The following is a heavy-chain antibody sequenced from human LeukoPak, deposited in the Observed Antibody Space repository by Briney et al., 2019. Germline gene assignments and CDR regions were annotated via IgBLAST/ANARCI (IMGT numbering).Heavy chain of an antibody. J-gene: IGHJ4*02. Sequence: PSETLSLTCAVYGGSFSGYYWSWIRQPPGKGLEWIGEINHSGSTNYNPSLKSRVTISVDTSKNQFSQKLSSVTAADTAVYYCAREARLRLDYWGQGTLVTVSS. CDR2: INHSGST. V-gene: IGHV4-34*01. CDR3: AREARLRLDY. CDR1: GGSFSGYY.